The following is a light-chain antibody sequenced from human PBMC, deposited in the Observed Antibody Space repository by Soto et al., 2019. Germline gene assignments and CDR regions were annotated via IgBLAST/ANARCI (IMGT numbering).Light chain of an antibody. CDR2: HNT. CDR3: AAWDDSLGAVV. Sequence: QSLLTQPPSASATPGQRVTISCSGSNSNIGTNTVNWYQQLPGTAPRLLIHHNTLRPSWVPDRFSGSKSGTSASLAISGLQSDDDSDYYCAAWDDSLGAVVFGGGTKLTVL. CDR1: NSNIGTNT. V-gene: IGLV1-44*01. J-gene: IGLJ2*01.